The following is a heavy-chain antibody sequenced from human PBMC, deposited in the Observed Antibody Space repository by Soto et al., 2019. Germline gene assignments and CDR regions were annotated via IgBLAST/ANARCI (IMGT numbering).Heavy chain of an antibody. V-gene: IGHV4-4*07. J-gene: IGHJ5*02. CDR1: GASISGFY. CDR3: VRDGTKTLRNWFDP. CDR2: IYATGTT. D-gene: IGHD1-1*01. Sequence: SETLSLTCTVSGASISGFYWSWIRKSAGKGLEWIGRIYATGTTDYNPSLKSRVMMSVDTSKKQFSLKLRSVTAADTAVYYCVRDGTKTLRNWFDPWGQGISVTVPQ.